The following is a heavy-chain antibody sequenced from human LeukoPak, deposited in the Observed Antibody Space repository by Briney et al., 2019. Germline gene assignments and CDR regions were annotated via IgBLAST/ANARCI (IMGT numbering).Heavy chain of an antibody. CDR2: INPSGGST. CDR1: GYTFTSYY. V-gene: IGHV1-46*01. Sequence: ASVKVSCKASGYTFTSYYMHWVRQAPGQGLEWMGIINPSGGSTSYAQKFQGRVTMTRDMSTSTVYMELSSLRSEDTAVYYCARDGATNADAFDIWGQGTMVTVSS. J-gene: IGHJ3*02. CDR3: ARDGATNADAFDI. D-gene: IGHD1-1*01.